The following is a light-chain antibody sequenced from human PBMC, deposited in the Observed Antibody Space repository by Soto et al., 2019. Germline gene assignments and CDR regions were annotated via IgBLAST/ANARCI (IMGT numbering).Light chain of an antibody. J-gene: IGKJ1*01. Sequence: EILLTQSPGTLSLSPGETATLSCRTSQSVPGTYLAWYQQKPGQAPRLLIYGASTRATGIPARFSGSGSGTEFTLTISSLQSEDFAVYYCQQYNNWPWTFGQGTKVDIK. CDR2: GAS. V-gene: IGKV3-15*01. CDR1: QSVPGT. CDR3: QQYNNWPWT.